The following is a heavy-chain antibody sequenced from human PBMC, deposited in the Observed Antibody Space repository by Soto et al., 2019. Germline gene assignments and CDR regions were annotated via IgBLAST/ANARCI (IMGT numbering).Heavy chain of an antibody. CDR2: IYYSGST. CDR1: GGSISSGGYY. D-gene: IGHD3-10*01. Sequence: QVQLQESGPGLVKPSQTLSLTCTVSGGSISSGGYYWSWIRQHPGKGLEWIGYIYYSGSTYYNPSLKSRVTIAVDTSKNPFSLKLSSVPAADTAVYYCARDPTVYYGSGSPFDIWGQGTMVTVSS. V-gene: IGHV4-31*03. J-gene: IGHJ3*02. CDR3: ARDPTVYYGSGSPFDI.